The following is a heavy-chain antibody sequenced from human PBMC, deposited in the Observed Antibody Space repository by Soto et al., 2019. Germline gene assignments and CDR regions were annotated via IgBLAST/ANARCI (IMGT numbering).Heavy chain of an antibody. D-gene: IGHD4-17*01. CDR3: ARHGVYGDYASNYFDP. CDR2: IYPSDSDT. Sequence: GESLKISCKGSGYSFSNYWIAWVRQMPGKGLEYIGIIYPSDSDTRYSPSFQGQVTISADKSISTAYLQWSSLKASDTAIYYCARHGVYGDYASNYFDPWGQRTLVTVSS. CDR1: GYSFSNYW. J-gene: IGHJ5*02. V-gene: IGHV5-51*01.